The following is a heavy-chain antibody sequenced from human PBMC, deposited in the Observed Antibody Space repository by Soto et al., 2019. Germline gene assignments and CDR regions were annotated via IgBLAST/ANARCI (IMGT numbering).Heavy chain of an antibody. J-gene: IGHJ4*02. V-gene: IGHV3-21*06. CDR2: NNSTTNYI. CDR3: PRESEDLTSNFDY. Sequence: PXECLRLSCAASGFTFTRYSRNWVRQAPGKVLEWVSSNNSTTNYIYYGGTMKGRFTISRDNAKYSLYLEMNSFRAEDTALYYCPRESEDLTSNFDYWGQGTLVTDSS. CDR1: GFTFTRYS.